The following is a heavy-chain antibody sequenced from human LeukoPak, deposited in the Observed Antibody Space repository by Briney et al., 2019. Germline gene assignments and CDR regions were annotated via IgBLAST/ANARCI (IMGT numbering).Heavy chain of an antibody. J-gene: IGHJ6*03. CDR1: GFTFSSSD. D-gene: IGHD6-6*01. CDR3: AKARGISAPTGYYYYMDV. Sequence: GGSLRLSCAASGFTFSSSDMHWVRQAPGKGLEWVAYIPKDGSNKFYADSVKGRFTISRDNSKNTLSLQMDSLRAEDTALYYCAKARGISAPTGYYYYMDVWADGTTVTVSS. V-gene: IGHV3-30*02. CDR2: IPKDGSNK.